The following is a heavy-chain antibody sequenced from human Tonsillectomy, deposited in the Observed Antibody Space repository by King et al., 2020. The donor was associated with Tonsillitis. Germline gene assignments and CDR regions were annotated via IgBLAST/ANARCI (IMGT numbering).Heavy chain of an antibody. CDR1: GYTFARFW. V-gene: IGHV5-51*03. CDR3: ARLVRSGEPGRGYYRMDV. Sequence: QLVQSGAEVKKPGESLKISCQGSGYTFARFWIGWVRQMPGKGLEWMGLIYPGDSDTRYSPSFQGQVTISADKSNSFAYLQWSSLEASDTAMYFCARLVRSGEPGRGYYRMDVWGKGTSVTVSS. D-gene: IGHD7-27*01. CDR2: IYPGDSDT. J-gene: IGHJ6*04.